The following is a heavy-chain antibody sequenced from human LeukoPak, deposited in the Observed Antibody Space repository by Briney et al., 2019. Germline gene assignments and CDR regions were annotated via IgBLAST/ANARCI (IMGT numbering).Heavy chain of an antibody. V-gene: IGHV3-23*01. CDR2: ISGSGGST. J-gene: IGHJ3*02. CDR1: GFTFSSYA. CDR3: AKVGPPPSRLHRTDAFDI. D-gene: IGHD4-4*01. Sequence: GGSLRLSCAASGFTFSSYAMSWVRQAPGKGLEWVSAISGSGGSTYYADSVKGRFTISRDNSKNTLYLQMNSLRAEDTAVYYCAKVGPPPSRLHRTDAFDIWGQGTMVTVSS.